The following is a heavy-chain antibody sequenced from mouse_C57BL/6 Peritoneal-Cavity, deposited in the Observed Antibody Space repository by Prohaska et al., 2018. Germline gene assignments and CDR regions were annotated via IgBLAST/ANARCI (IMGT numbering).Heavy chain of an antibody. J-gene: IGHJ2*01. D-gene: IGHD3-3*01. CDR2: IYPGGVYT. Sequence: QVQLQQSGAELVRPGTSVKMSCKASGYTFTNYWIGWAKQRPGHGLEWIGDIYPGGVYTNYNEKFKGNATLTADKSSSTAYMQFSSLTSEDSAIYYCARKGDEGGLSDYWGQGTTLTVAS. V-gene: IGHV1-63*01. CDR3: ARKGDEGGLSDY. CDR1: GYTFTNYW.